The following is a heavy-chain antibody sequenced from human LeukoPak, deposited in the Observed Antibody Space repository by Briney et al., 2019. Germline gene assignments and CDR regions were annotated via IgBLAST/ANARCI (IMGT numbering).Heavy chain of an antibody. CDR3: ARGGRFYYGSGSYSTRYYFDF. J-gene: IGHJ4*02. CDR1: GYTFTNYA. Sequence: GASVKVSCKASGYTFTNYAMNWVRQAPGQGLEWMGWINTNTGNPAYAQGFTGRFVFSLDTSVSTAYLQISSLKAEDTAVYYCARGGRFYYGSGSYSTRYYFDFWGQGTLVTVSS. D-gene: IGHD3-10*01. CDR2: INTNTGNP. V-gene: IGHV7-4-1*02.